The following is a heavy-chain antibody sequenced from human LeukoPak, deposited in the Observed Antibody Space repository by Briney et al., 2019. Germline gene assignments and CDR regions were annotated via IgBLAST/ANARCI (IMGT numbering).Heavy chain of an antibody. CDR3: ARYQSFGVVSYYFDY. D-gene: IGHD3-3*01. V-gene: IGHV5-51*01. Sequence: GESLKISCKGSGYSFTSYWIGWVRQMPGKGLEWMGIIYPGDSDTRYSPSFQGQVTISADKSISTAYLQWSSLKASDTAMYYCARYQSFGVVSYYFDYWGQGTLVTVSS. CDR1: GYSFTSYW. CDR2: IYPGDSDT. J-gene: IGHJ4*02.